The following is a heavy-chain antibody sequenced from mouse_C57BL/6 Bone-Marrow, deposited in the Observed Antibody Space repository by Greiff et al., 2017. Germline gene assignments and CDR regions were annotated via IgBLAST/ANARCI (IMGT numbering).Heavy chain of an antibody. V-gene: IGHV1-72*01. CDR2: IDPYSGGT. J-gene: IGHJ2*01. CDR3: ARGAYSNFFYYFDY. Sequence: VQLQQPGAELVKPGASVKLSCKASGYTFTSYWMHWVKQRPGRGLAWIGRIDPYSGGTKYNEKFKSKATLTVDKPSSTAYMQLSSLTSEDSAVYYCARGAYSNFFYYFDYWGEGTTLTVSS. CDR1: GYTFTSYW. D-gene: IGHD2-5*01.